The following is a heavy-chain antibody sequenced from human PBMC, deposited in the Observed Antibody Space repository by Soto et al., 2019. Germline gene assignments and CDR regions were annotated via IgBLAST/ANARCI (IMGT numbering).Heavy chain of an antibody. D-gene: IGHD4-17*01. CDR3: ARDYGEHYEYFQH. CDR2: MNPNSGNT. Sequence: ASVKVSCKASGYTFTSYDINWVRQATGQGLEWMGWMNPNSGNTGYAQKFQGRVTMTRSTSISTAYMELSSLRSEDTAVYYCARDYGEHYEYFQHWGQGTLVTVSS. V-gene: IGHV1-8*01. J-gene: IGHJ1*01. CDR1: GYTFTSYD.